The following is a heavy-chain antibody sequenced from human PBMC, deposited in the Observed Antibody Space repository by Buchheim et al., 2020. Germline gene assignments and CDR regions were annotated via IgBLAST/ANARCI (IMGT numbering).Heavy chain of an antibody. V-gene: IGHV3-30-3*01. D-gene: IGHD6-13*01. Sequence: QVQLVESGGGVVQPGRSLRLSCAASGFTFSSYAMHWVRQAPGKGLEWVAVISYDGSNKYYADSVKGRFTISRDNSKNTLYLQMNSLRAEDTAVYYCAKDFHSGTFDYWGQGTL. CDR3: AKDFHSGTFDY. CDR2: ISYDGSNK. CDR1: GFTFSSYA. J-gene: IGHJ4*02.